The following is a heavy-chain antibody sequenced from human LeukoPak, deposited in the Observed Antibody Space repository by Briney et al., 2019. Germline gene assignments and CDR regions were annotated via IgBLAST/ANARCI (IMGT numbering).Heavy chain of an antibody. CDR2: IYTSGST. J-gene: IGHJ4*02. D-gene: IGHD5-24*01. CDR3: ARDRTRDGYIQEYYFDY. Sequence: PSQTLSLTCTVSGASISSGSYYWSWIRQPAGKGLEWIGRIYTSGSTNYNPSLKSRVTISVDTSKNQFSLKLSSVTAADTAVYYCARDRTRDGYIQEYYFDYWGQGTLVTVSS. CDR1: GASISSGSYY. V-gene: IGHV4-61*02.